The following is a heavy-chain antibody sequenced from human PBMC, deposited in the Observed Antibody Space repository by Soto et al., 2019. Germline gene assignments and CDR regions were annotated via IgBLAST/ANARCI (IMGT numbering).Heavy chain of an antibody. J-gene: IGHJ4*02. Sequence: EVQLAESGGGMVQPGGSRRLSCVASGFTFSSYDMHWVRQAPGKGLEYVSSISSNGGTTYYGNSVKGRFTISRDNSMNTLYLQMGSLRAEDMAVYYCVRRVSGNYDYWGQGTLVTVSS. CDR3: VRRVSGNYDY. V-gene: IGHV3-64*01. D-gene: IGHD1-7*01. CDR2: ISSNGGTT. CDR1: GFTFSSYD.